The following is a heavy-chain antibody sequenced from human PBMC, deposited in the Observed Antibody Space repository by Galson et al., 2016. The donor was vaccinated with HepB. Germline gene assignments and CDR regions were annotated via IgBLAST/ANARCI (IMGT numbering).Heavy chain of an antibody. J-gene: IGHJ4*02. CDR2: ITGSGDTT. CDR3: GKHRGFDY. CDR1: GFSFSISG. V-gene: IGHV3-23*01. Sequence: SLRLSCAASGFSFSISGMSWVRQTPGRGLEWVSGITGSGDTTHYADSVKGRFIISRDNSKNTLYLFMNNLRAGDTAVYYCGKHRGFDYWGQGALVTVSS.